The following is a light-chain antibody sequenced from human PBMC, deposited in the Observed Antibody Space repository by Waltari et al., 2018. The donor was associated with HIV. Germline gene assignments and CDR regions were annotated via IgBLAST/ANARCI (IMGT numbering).Light chain of an antibody. CDR2: DNG. V-gene: IGLV1-51*01. J-gene: IGLJ1*01. CDR3: GTWDSSLSLYV. Sequence: QSILTQSPSVSAAPGQKVTFSCSGDNSNLGNNFVSWYQQFPGRAPRLLIYDNGKRPSGSPERFSAFKAGVSATLVIAGLQIVDEADYYCGTWDSSLSLYVFGPGTTVAVL. CDR1: NSNLGNNF.